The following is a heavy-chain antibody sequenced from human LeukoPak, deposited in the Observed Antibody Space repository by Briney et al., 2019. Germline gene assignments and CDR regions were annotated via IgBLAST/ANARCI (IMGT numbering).Heavy chain of an antibody. CDR3: ARDPPKGAVGAFDY. V-gene: IGHV3-30-3*01. D-gene: IGHD1-26*01. CDR2: ISSDGTNK. CDR1: GFTFSSYT. J-gene: IGHJ4*02. Sequence: GRSLRLSCAASGFTFSSYTMHWVRQAPGKGLEWVAVISSDGTNKYYADSMKGRFTISRDNSKNTLYLQMNGLRAEDTAVYYCARDPPKGAVGAFDYWGQGTLVTVSS.